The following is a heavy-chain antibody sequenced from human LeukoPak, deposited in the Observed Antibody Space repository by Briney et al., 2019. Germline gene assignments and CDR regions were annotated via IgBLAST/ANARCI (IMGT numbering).Heavy chain of an antibody. CDR1: GFTFSNTW. Sequence: PGGSLRLSCVGSGFTFSNTWMNWVRRAPGEGLEWVGRIKTKSEGATTHHAAHVKVRFTISRDDAKKTIILQMNRLKIEDTAIYFCAADLDAYSTLDSWGQGALVTVSS. J-gene: IGHJ4*02. V-gene: IGHV3-15*01. CDR2: IKTKSEGATT. CDR3: AADLDAYSTLDS. D-gene: IGHD4-11*01.